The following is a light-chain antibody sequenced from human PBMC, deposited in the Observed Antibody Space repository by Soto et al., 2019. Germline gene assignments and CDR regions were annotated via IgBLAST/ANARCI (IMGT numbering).Light chain of an antibody. CDR2: DVS. V-gene: IGKV3-15*01. CDR3: QHYNNWPFT. Sequence: EIVMTQSPATLSVSPGERATLSCRASQSVSSNLAWYQQKPGQAPSLLIYDVSARATGIPVRFSGSRSGTEFTLTISSLQSEDFAVYYCQHYNNWPFTFGQGTKLEIK. J-gene: IGKJ2*01. CDR1: QSVSSN.